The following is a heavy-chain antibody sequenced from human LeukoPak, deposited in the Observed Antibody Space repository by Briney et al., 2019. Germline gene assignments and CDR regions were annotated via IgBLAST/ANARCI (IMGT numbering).Heavy chain of an antibody. CDR3: ARGQGYSKGNWFDP. J-gene: IGHJ5*02. D-gene: IGHD6-13*01. CDR2: INHSGST. V-gene: IGHV4-34*01. CDR1: GAAFSGYY. Sequence: WETLSLTCAVYGAAFSGYYLSWIRQPPGKGLEWIGEINHSGSTNSNPSLKSRVTISVDTSKTQFSLKLSSVTAADTAVYYCARGQGYSKGNWFDPWGQGTLVTVSS.